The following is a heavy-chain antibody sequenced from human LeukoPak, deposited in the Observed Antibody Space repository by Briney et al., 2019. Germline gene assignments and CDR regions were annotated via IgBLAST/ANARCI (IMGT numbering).Heavy chain of an antibody. Sequence: SGPTLVNSTQNPTSTCTFSGCSLSRRGGGVGWFRQPPRKALEWIAHIYWDDDKRYSPSLKSRLTITKDTSKNQVVLTMTNIDPVDTATYYCARRPSASWYFDYWGQGTLVTVSS. J-gene: IGHJ4*02. D-gene: IGHD6-6*01. V-gene: IGHV2-5*02. CDR2: IYWDDDK. CDR1: GCSLSRRGGG. CDR3: ARRPSASWYFDY.